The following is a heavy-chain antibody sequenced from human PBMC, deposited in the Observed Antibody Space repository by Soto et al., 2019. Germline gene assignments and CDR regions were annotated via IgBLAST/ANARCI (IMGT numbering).Heavy chain of an antibody. CDR3: AHRRQYSSGWYVGDF. D-gene: IGHD6-19*01. CDR1: GFSLSTNGVG. Sequence: QITLKESGPTLVKPTQTLKLTGTFTGFSLSTNGVGVDWIRQPPGKALRWLELIYWDDDRRYSPSLRSRLTITQDTSKNQVVLTMTNMDPVDTATYYCAHRRQYSSGWYVGDFWGQGTLVTVSS. CDR2: IYWDDDR. J-gene: IGHJ4*02. V-gene: IGHV2-5*02.